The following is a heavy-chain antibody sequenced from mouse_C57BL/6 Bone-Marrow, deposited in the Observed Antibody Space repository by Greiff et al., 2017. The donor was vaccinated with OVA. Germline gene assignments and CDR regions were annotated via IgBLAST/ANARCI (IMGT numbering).Heavy chain of an antibody. CDR1: GYTFTSYW. CDR3: ARSSYYAMDY. Sequence: QVHVKQPGAELVMPGASVKLSCKASGYTFTSYWMHWVKQRPGHGLEWIGEIDPSDSYTNYNPKFQGQSTLTVDKSSSTAYMQLSSLTSEDSAVYNGARSSYYAMDYGGQGTAVTGSS. CDR2: IDPSDSYT. V-gene: IGHV1-69*01. J-gene: IGHJ4*01.